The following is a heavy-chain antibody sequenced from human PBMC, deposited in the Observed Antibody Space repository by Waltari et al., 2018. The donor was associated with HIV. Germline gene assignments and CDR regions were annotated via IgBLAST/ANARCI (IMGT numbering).Heavy chain of an antibody. CDR1: GGSFSGYY. Sequence: QVQLQQWGAGLLKPSETLSLTCAVYGGSFSGYYWSWIRQPPGKGLEWIGEINHSGSTNYNPSLKSRVTIAVDTSKNQFSLKLNSVTAADTAVYYCARGCGGDCYFDYWGQGTLVTVSS. J-gene: IGHJ4*02. CDR2: INHSGST. CDR3: ARGCGGDCYFDY. D-gene: IGHD2-21*02. V-gene: IGHV4-34*01.